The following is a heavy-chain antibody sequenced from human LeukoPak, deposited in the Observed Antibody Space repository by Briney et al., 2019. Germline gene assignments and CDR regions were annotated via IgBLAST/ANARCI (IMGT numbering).Heavy chain of an antibody. D-gene: IGHD3-10*01. CDR3: ARHVKRRFGEGYYYYYMDV. Sequence: SETLSLTCTVSDGSISCGSYYWGWVRQPPGKGLEWIGEINHSGSTNYNPSLKSRVTISVDTSKNQFSLKLSSVTAADTAVYYCARHVKRRFGEGYYYYYMDVWGKGTTVTISS. V-gene: IGHV4-39*01. CDR1: DGSISCGSYY. J-gene: IGHJ6*03. CDR2: INHSGST.